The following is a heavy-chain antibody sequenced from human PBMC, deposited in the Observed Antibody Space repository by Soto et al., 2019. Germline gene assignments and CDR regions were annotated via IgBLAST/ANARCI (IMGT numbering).Heavy chain of an antibody. CDR3: ATYYFGSGSYYRFDN. D-gene: IGHD3-10*01. Sequence: ASVKVSCKASGYAFSFGFSWVRQAPGQGLEWMGWISASDGSTNSAQKFRGRISLTTDTSTNTAYLDLLSLTSDDTAVYFCATYYFGSGSYYRFDNRGQVTLVTVSS. CDR1: GYAFSFG. J-gene: IGHJ4*02. V-gene: IGHV1-18*01. CDR2: ISASDGST.